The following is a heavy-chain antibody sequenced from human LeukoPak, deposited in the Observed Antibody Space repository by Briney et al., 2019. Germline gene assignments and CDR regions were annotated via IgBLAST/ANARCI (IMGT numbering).Heavy chain of an antibody. D-gene: IGHD7-27*01. CDR1: GFTFSSYG. CDR2: IWYDGSNK. CDR3: AKDLGMGHGY. Sequence: GGSLRLSCAASGFTFSSYGMRWVRQAPGKGLEWVAFIWYDGSNKYYAASVKGRFTISRDNSKNTLYLQMNSLRAEDTAVYYCAKDLGMGHGYWGQGTLVTVSS. V-gene: IGHV3-30*02. J-gene: IGHJ4*02.